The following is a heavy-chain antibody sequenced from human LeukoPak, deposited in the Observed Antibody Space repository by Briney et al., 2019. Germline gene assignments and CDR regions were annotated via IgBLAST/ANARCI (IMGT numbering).Heavy chain of an antibody. V-gene: IGHV1-46*01. CDR3: ATSPTWNYESYFDY. D-gene: IGHD1-7*01. J-gene: IGHJ4*02. CDR2: INPSGGST. Sequence: ASVKVSCKASGYTFTSYYMHWVRQAPGQGLEWMGIINPSGGSTIYAQKFQGRVNMTRDMSTSTVYMELSSLRSEDTAVYYCATSPTWNYESYFDYWGQGTLVTVSS. CDR1: GYTFTSYY.